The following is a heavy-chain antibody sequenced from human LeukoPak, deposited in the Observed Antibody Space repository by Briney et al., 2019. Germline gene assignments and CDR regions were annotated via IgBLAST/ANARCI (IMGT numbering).Heavy chain of an antibody. CDR2: INHSGST. CDR1: GGSFSGYY. CDR3: ARGREGRSGAFDI. J-gene: IGHJ3*02. Sequence: SETLSLTCAVYGGSFSGYYWSWIRQPPGKGLEWIGEINHSGSTNYNPSLKSRVTISVDTSKNQFSLQLSSVTAADTAVYYCARGREGRSGAFDIWGQGTMVTVSS. V-gene: IGHV4-34*01. D-gene: IGHD1-26*01.